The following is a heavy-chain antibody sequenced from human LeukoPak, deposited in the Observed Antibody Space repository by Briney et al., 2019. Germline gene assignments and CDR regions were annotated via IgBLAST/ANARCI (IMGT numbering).Heavy chain of an antibody. Sequence: GGSLRLSCAASGFPFSTYWMSWVRQAPGKGLQWVATINQDGSEKNSVDSVKGRFTISRDNAKNSLYLQMNSLRAEDPAVYYCGRDLTGPDFYYGRDVWGQRTTVTVPS. CDR3: GRDLTGPDFYYGRDV. J-gene: IGHJ6*02. V-gene: IGHV3-7*01. CDR2: INQDGSEK. CDR1: GFPFSTYW.